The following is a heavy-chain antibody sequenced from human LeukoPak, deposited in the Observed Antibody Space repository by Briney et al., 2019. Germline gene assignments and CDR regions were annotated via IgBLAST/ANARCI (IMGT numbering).Heavy chain of an antibody. CDR2: VKQDGSEK. Sequence: GGSLRLSCAASGFTFSSYWMSWVRQAPGKGLEWVANVKQDGSEKYYVDSVKGRFTISRDNAKNSLYLQMNSLRAEDTAVYYCARMGWSSSWYQPLDYWGQGTLVTVSS. V-gene: IGHV3-7*01. CDR1: GFTFSSYW. CDR3: ARMGWSSSWYQPLDY. D-gene: IGHD6-13*01. J-gene: IGHJ4*02.